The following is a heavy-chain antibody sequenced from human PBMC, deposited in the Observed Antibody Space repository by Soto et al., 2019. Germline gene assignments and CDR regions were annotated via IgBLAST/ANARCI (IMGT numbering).Heavy chain of an antibody. V-gene: IGHV3-23*01. J-gene: IGHJ4*02. Sequence: GGSLRLSCATSGFTFSAYTFSWVRQAPGAGLEWVSAIIQSGETFYADSVKGRFSISRDDSNNMLYLQMHSLRADDTAVYYCAKARQPDGLWPFDHWGQGALVTVS. D-gene: IGHD2-2*01. CDR1: GFTFSAYT. CDR3: AKARQPDGLWPFDH. CDR2: IIQSGET.